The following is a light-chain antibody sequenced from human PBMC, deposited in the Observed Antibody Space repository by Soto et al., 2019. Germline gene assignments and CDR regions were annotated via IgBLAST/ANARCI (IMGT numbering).Light chain of an antibody. V-gene: IGKV3-20*01. CDR2: AAS. CDR1: QSVRNNY. J-gene: IGKJ1*01. CDR3: QQYGTSPRT. Sequence: EIVLTQSPGTLSLSPGERATLSCRASQSVRNNYLAWYQQRPGQAPRLLIYAASSRATGIPDRFSGSGSGTDFTLTISRLEPEDFAVYYCQQYGTSPRTFXQGTKADIK.